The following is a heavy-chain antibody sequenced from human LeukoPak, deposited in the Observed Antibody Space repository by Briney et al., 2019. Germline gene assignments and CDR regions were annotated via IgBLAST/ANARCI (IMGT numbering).Heavy chain of an antibody. CDR3: ASSWYSGGWYHYYYGMDV. CDR1: GFSFSSYA. D-gene: IGHD6-19*01. CDR2: IGGSGGTI. J-gene: IGHJ6*02. V-gene: IGHV3-23*01. Sequence: TGGSLRLSCAASGFSFSSYAMSWVRQAPGRGLEWVSVIGGSGGTIHYADSVKGRFTISRDNSKNTLYLQMNSLRVEDTAVYYCASSWYSGGWYHYYYGMDVWGQGTTVTVSS.